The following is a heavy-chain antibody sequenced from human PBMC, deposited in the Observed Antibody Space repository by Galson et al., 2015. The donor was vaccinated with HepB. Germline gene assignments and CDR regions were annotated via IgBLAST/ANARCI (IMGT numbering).Heavy chain of an antibody. J-gene: IGHJ4*02. CDR2: IIPILGIA. CDR1: GGTFSSYT. V-gene: IGHV1-69*04. D-gene: IGHD3-10*02. CDR3: ARDSSVRWAYGTHSRGDDY. Sequence: VKVSCKASGGTFSSYTISWVRQAPGQGLEWMGRIIPILGIANYAQKFQGRVTITADKSTSTAYMELSSLRSEDTAVYYCARDSSVRWAYGTHSRGDDYWGQGTLVTVSS.